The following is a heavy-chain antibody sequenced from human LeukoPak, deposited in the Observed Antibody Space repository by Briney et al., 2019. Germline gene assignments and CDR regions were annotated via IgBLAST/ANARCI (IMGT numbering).Heavy chain of an antibody. CDR1: GAFISGYY. CDR3: AREKYGGSNDF. D-gene: IGHD1-26*01. J-gene: IGHJ4*02. V-gene: IGHV4-59*12. Sequence: SETLSLTCTVSGAFISGYYWSWIRQPPGKGLEWIGYIYYSGTTNYNPSLESRVTISLDTSKNQFSLRLSSVTAADTAMYYCAREKYGGSNDFWGQGTLVTVSS. CDR2: IYYSGTT.